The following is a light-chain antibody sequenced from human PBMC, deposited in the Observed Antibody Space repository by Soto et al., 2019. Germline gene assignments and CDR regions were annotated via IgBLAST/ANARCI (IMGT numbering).Light chain of an antibody. J-gene: IGLJ2*01. CDR1: NSDVGGYDF. CDR2: AVT. Sequence: QSVLTKPPSVYGSPGKSVPISCAGSNSDVGGYDFDSWYQQRPGKAPKLMIYAVTKRPSGVPYRFSGSKSGNTPSLTVSGLQDEDEAYYFCSTYAGSNVLFGGGTKLTVL. CDR3: STYAGSNVL. V-gene: IGLV2-8*01.